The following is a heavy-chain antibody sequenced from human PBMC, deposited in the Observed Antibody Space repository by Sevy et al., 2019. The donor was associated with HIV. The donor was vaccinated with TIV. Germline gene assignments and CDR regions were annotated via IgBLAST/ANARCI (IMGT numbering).Heavy chain of an antibody. Sequence: SETLSLTCTVSGGSISSYYWSWIRQPPGKGLEWIGYIYYSGSTNYNPSLKSRVTISVDTSKNQFSLKLSSVTAADTAVYYCARVTGYYYYMDIWGKGTTVTVSS. J-gene: IGHJ6*03. CDR3: ARVTGYYYYMDI. V-gene: IGHV4-59*01. CDR1: GGSISSYY. CDR2: IYYSGST. D-gene: IGHD3-9*01.